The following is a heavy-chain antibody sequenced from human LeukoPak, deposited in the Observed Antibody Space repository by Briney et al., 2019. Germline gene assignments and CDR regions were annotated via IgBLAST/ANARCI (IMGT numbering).Heavy chain of an antibody. CDR2: INLNSGGT. CDR1: GYTFTGYY. V-gene: IGHV1-2*02. J-gene: IGHJ6*03. D-gene: IGHD2-2*01. CDR3: ARENFVVVPAAMSHYYYYMDV. Sequence: ASVKVSCKASGYTFTGYYMHWVRQAPGQGLEWMGWINLNSGGTNYAQKFQGRVTMTRDTSIGTAYMELSRLRSDDTAVYYCARENFVVVPAAMSHYYYYMDVWGKGTTVTVSS.